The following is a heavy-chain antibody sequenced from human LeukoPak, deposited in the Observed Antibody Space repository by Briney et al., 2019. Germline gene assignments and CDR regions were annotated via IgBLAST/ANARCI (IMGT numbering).Heavy chain of an antibody. D-gene: IGHD6-13*01. V-gene: IGHV5-51*01. CDR1: GYSFTRYW. CDR3: ARASQGIAAAGRAFDI. J-gene: IGHJ3*02. Sequence: GESLKISCKTSGYSFTRYWIGWVRQMPGKGLEWMGIIYPGDSDTRYSPSFQGQVTISADKSISTAYLQWSSLKASDTAMYYCARASQGIAAAGRAFDIWGQGTMVTVSS. CDR2: IYPGDSDT.